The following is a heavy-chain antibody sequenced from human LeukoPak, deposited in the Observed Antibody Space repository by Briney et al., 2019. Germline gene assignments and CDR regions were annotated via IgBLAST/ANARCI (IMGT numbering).Heavy chain of an antibody. Sequence: KSSETLSLTCAVYGGSFSGYYWSWIRQPPGRGLEWIGEINHSGSTNYNPSLKSRVTISVDTSKNQFSLKLSSVTAADTAVYYCARLELWVDYWGQGTLVTVSS. CDR1: GGSFSGYY. V-gene: IGHV4-34*01. CDR3: ARLELWVDY. CDR2: INHSGST. J-gene: IGHJ4*02. D-gene: IGHD5-18*01.